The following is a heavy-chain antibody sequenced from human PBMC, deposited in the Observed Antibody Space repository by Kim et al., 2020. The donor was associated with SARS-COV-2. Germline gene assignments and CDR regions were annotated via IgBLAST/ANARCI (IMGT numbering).Heavy chain of an antibody. CDR3: ARDIASYRSGWIYYYYG. CDR1: GFTFSSYA. Sequence: GGSLRLSCAASGFTFSSYAMHWVRQAPGKGLGWVAVISYDGSNKYYVDSVKGRFTISRDNSKNTLYLQMNSLRAEDTAVYYCARDIASYRSGWIYYYYG. V-gene: IGHV3-30*04. D-gene: IGHD6-19*01. CDR2: ISYDGSNK. J-gene: IGHJ6*01.